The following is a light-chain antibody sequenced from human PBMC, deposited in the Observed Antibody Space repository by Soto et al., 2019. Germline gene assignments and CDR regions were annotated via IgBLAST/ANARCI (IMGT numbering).Light chain of an antibody. CDR2: NTN. V-gene: IGLV8-61*01. J-gene: IGLJ3*02. CDR1: SGPVFTSSY. CDR3: LLYLGGGIWV. Sequence: QAVVTQEASFSVSPGGTVTLTCGLSSGPVFTSSYPNWYQQTPGQAPRTLIFNTNTRSSGVPDRFSGSILGDKAALTITGAQADDDSYYYCLLYLGGGIWVFGGGTQLTVL.